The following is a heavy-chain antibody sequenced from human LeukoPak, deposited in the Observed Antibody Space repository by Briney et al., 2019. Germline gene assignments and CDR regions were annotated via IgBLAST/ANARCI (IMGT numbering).Heavy chain of an antibody. Sequence: MAGQSLRLSCAASGFTFSGYTMNWVRQAPEKGLEWVSSIRSSSTYKYYADSVKGRFIISRDNAKNSLYLQMSSLRPEDTAVYYCARSGDYGDYGSFDYWGQGTLVTVSS. V-gene: IGHV3-21*01. CDR1: GFTFSGYT. D-gene: IGHD4-17*01. CDR3: ARSGDYGDYGSFDY. CDR2: IRSSSTYK. J-gene: IGHJ4*02.